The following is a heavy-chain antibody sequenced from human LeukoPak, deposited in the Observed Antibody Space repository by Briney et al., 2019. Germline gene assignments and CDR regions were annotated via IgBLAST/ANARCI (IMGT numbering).Heavy chain of an antibody. V-gene: IGHV4-39*01. Sequence: PSETLSLTCTVSGGSISSSTYYWDWIRQPPGKGLEWIGNFYDSGNTWYNPSLKSRVTISGDTSKNQFSLKLSSVTAADTAVYYCARGVDYYGSGSYKAPRRNWFDPWGQGALVTVSS. CDR2: FYDSGNT. CDR3: ARGVDYYGSGSYKAPRRNWFDP. J-gene: IGHJ5*02. D-gene: IGHD3-10*01. CDR1: GGSISSSTYY.